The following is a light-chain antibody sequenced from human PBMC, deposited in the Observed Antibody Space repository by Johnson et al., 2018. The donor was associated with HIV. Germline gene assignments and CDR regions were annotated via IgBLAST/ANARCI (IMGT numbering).Light chain of an antibody. Sequence: QSVLTQPPSVSAAPGQKVTISCSGSSSNIGNNYVSWYQQLPGTAPKLLIYDNNKRPSGIPDRFSGSKSGTSATLGITGLQTGDEADYYCGTWGGSLSAYVFGADTKVTVL. CDR2: DNN. CDR1: SSNIGNNY. J-gene: IGLJ1*01. V-gene: IGLV1-51*01. CDR3: GTWGGSLSAYV.